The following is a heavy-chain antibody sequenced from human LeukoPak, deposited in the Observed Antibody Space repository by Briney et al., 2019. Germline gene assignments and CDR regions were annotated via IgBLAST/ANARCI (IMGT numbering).Heavy chain of an antibody. CDR2: ISSSSSYI. CDR1: GFTFSSYS. V-gene: IGHV3-21*01. CDR3: ARGRSSSWYGLSDY. D-gene: IGHD6-13*01. J-gene: IGHJ4*02. Sequence: GGSLRLSCAASGFTFSSYSMNWVRQAPGKGLEWVSSISSSSSYIYYADSVKGRFTIPRDNAKNSLYLQMNSLRAEDTAVYYCARGRSSSWYGLSDYWGQGTLVTVSS.